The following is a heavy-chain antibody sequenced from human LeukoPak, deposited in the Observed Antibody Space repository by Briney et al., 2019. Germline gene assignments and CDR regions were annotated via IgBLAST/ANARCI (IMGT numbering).Heavy chain of an antibody. CDR2: TYYRSKWYN. V-gene: IGHV6-1*01. D-gene: IGHD6-13*01. CDR3: ARARFLVAAAGIFPLGYFDY. CDR1: GDSVSSNSAT. Sequence: SQTLSLTCAISGDSVSSNSATWNWIRQSPSRGLEWPGRTYYRSKWYNDYAGSVKSRIAINPDTFKNQFSQQLNSVSPEDTAVYYCARARFLVAAAGIFPLGYFDYWGQGTLVTVSS. J-gene: IGHJ4*02.